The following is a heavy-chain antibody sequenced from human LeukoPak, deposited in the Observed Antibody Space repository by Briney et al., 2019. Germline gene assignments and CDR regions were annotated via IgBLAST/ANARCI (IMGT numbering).Heavy chain of an antibody. J-gene: IGHJ4*02. CDR2: ISSSSSYT. Sequence: GGSLRLSCAASGFTFSDYYMSWIRQAPGKGLEWVSYISSSSSYTNYADSVKGRFTISRDNAKNSLYLQMDSLRVEDTAFYYCAKDNRRHYTSGPNPDSLHWGQGALVTVSS. CDR1: GFTFSDYY. CDR3: AKDNRRHYTSGPNPDSLH. V-gene: IGHV3-11*05. D-gene: IGHD6-19*01.